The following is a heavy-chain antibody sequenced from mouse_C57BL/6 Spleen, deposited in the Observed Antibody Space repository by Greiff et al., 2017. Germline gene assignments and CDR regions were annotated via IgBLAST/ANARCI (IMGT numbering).Heavy chain of an antibody. CDR1: GYTFTSYW. Sequence: QVQLQQPGAELVRPGSSVKLSCKASGYTFTSYWMHWVKQRPIQGLEWIGNIDPSDSETHYNQKFKDKATLTVDKSSSTAYMQLSSLTSDDSAVYYCATSYDGYAMDYWGQGTSVTVSS. CDR2: IDPSDSET. J-gene: IGHJ4*01. CDR3: ATSYDGYAMDY. D-gene: IGHD2-12*01. V-gene: IGHV1-52*01.